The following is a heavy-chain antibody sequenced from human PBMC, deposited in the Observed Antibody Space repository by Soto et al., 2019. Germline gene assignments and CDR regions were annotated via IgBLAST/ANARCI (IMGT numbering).Heavy chain of an antibody. D-gene: IGHD3-16*01. CDR3: ARRMTPFVDF. J-gene: IGHJ4*02. CDR2: IIPKFGAS. V-gene: IGHV1-69*01. Sequence: QVPLVQSGAEVKKPGSSVRVSCKASGATYSDYAFAWVRQAPGQGLEWMGGIIPKFGASKYAQKFHGRVTITADESTSTAYLELSSLRYEDTAVYYCARRMTPFVDFWCQGPLVTVSS. CDR1: GATYSDYA.